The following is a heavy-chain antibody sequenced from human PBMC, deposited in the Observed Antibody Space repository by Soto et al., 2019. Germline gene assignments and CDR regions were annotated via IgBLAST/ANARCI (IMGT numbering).Heavy chain of an antibody. J-gene: IGHJ6*02. D-gene: IGHD1-1*01. Sequence: GESLKISCKGSGYSFTSYWIGWVRQMPGKGLEWMGIIYPGDSDTRYSPSFQGQVTISADKSISTAYLQWSSLKASDTAMYYCARKAGTTGTTGSYGMDVWGQGTTVTVSS. CDR2: IYPGDSDT. CDR1: GYSFTSYW. CDR3: ARKAGTTGTTGSYGMDV. V-gene: IGHV5-51*01.